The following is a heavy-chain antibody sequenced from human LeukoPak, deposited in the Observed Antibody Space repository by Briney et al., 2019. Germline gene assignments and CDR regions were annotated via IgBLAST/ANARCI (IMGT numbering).Heavy chain of an antibody. V-gene: IGHV3-21*01. CDR2: ISSSSSYI. CDR3: AREGVLLSAFDI. Sequence: GGSLRLSCAASGFTFSSYSMNWVRQAPGKGLEWVSSISSSSSYIYYADSGKGRVTISRDNAKNSLYLQMNSLRAEDTAVYYCAREGVLLSAFDIWGQGTMVTVSS. D-gene: IGHD3-10*01. J-gene: IGHJ3*02. CDR1: GFTFSSYS.